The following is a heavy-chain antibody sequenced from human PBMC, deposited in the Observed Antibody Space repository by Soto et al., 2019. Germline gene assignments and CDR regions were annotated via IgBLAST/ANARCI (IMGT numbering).Heavy chain of an antibody. CDR2: INHTGGT. D-gene: IGHD3-3*01. CDR1: GGSVNGYY. J-gene: IGHJ5*02. Sequence: ETLSLTCAVYGGSVNGYYWNWIRQPPGKGLEWIGEINHTGGTHYNPSPKSRVTMSVDTSKNQFSLRLSSVTAADTAIYYCATRITVFGLLIPPFDPWGQGTQVTVSS. CDR3: ATRITVFGLLIPPFDP. V-gene: IGHV4-34*01.